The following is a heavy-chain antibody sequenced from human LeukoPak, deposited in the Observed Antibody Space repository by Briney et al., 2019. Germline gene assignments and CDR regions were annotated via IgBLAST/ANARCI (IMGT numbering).Heavy chain of an antibody. D-gene: IGHD1-20*01. CDR2: IYSGGST. CDR1: GFTVSSNY. J-gene: IGHJ4*02. CDR3: ARIRNNWNHGGAAAY. Sequence: GGSLRLSCAASGFTVSSNYMSWVRQAPGKGLEWVSVIYSGGSTYYADSVKGRFTISRHNSKNTLYLQMNSLRAEDTAVYYCARIRNNWNHGGAAAYWGKGPLVTVSS. V-gene: IGHV3-53*04.